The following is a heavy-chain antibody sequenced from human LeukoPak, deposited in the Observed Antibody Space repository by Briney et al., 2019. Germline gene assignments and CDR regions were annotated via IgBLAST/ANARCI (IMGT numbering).Heavy chain of an antibody. V-gene: IGHV4-39*01. J-gene: IGHJ6*02. CDR3: ARRPDNGYYYGMDV. CDR2: IYYSGST. CDR1: GGSISSSSYY. Sequence: PSETLSLTCTVSGGSISSSSYYWGWIRQPPGKGLEWIGSIYYSGSTYYNPSLKSRVTVSVDTSKNQFSLKLSSVTAADTAVYYCARRPDNGYYYGMDVWGQGTTVTVSS. D-gene: IGHD1-1*01.